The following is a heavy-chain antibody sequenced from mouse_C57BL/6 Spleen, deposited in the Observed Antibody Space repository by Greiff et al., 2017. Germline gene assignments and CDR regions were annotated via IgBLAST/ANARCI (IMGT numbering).Heavy chain of an antibody. D-gene: IGHD2-1*01. CDR3: ARCRNYFDY. J-gene: IGHJ2*01. CDR1: GYAFSSSW. V-gene: IGHV1-82*01. Sequence: QVQLQQSGPELVKPGASVKISCKASGYAFSSSWMNWVKQRPGKGLEWIGRIYPGDGDTNYNGKFKGKATLTADKSSSTAYMQLSSLTSEDSAVYYCARCRNYFDYWGQGTTLTVSS. CDR2: IYPGDGDT.